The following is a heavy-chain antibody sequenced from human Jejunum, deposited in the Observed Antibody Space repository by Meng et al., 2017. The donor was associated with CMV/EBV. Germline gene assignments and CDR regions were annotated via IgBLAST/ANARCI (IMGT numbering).Heavy chain of an antibody. CDR1: GFSLSSGRVS. CDR3: AHQKYDNVWSVYSHFDY. CDR2: IYSDDDK. V-gene: IGHV2-5*02. J-gene: IGHJ4*02. Sequence: QITLRESGPALVKPTQTLTLTCTFPGFSLSSGRVSVGWIRQPPGKALEWLAVIYSDDDKRYSPSLKNRLTITKDTSKNQVDLTMTNMDPVGTATYYCAHQKYDNVWSVYSHFDYWGQGALVTVSS. D-gene: IGHD3-16*01.